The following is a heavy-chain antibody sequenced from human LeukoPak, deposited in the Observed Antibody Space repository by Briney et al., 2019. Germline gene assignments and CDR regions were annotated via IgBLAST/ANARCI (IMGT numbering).Heavy chain of an antibody. CDR2: IKSKTDGGTT. V-gene: IGHV3-15*01. J-gene: IGHJ4*02. CDR3: AKWRRELFWSGYFNLDC. D-gene: IGHD3-3*01. Sequence: GGSLRLSCAASGFTFSNAWMSWVRQAPGKGLEWVGRIKSKTDGGTTDYAAPVKGRFTISRDDSKNTLYLQMNSLKTEDTAVYYCAKWRRELFWSGYFNLDCWGQGTLVTVSS. CDR1: GFTFSNAW.